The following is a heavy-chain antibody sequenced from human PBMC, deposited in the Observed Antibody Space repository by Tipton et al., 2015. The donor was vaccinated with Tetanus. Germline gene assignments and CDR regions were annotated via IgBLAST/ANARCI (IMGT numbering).Heavy chain of an antibody. D-gene: IGHD3-3*01. J-gene: IGHJ4*01. V-gene: IGHV4-61*08. CDR3: ARANNDFPKKGPFDY. CDR2: VHYSGRT. Sequence: LRLSCTVSGGSVRSGDYDWNWIRQPPGKGLEWIGYVHYSGRTNKSPSLKSRVTLSIDRSKNQFSLSLTSVTAADTAVYYCARANNDFPKKGPFDYWGQGTLVTVSS. CDR1: GGSVRSGDYD.